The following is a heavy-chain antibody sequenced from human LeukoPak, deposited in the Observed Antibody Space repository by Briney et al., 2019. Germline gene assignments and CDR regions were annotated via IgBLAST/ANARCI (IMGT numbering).Heavy chain of an antibody. J-gene: IGHJ4*02. CDR2: INPNSGGT. CDR3: AREDSSGCTFDY. D-gene: IGHD6-19*01. V-gene: IGHV1-2*04. Sequence: ASVKVSCKASGYTFTGYYMHWVRQAPGQGLEGMGWINPNSGGTNYAQKFQGWVTMTRATSISTAYMELSRLRSDDTAVYYCAREDSSGCTFDYWGQGTLVTVSS. CDR1: GYTFTGYY.